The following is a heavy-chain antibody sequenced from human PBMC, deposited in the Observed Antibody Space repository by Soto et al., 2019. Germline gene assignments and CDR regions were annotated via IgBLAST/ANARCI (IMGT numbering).Heavy chain of an antibody. V-gene: IGHV4-34*01. Sequence: SETLSLTCAVYGGSFSGYYWSWIRQPPGKGLEWIGEINHSGSTNYNPSLKSRVTISVDTSKNQFSLELSSVTAADTAVYYCARGVPYQLLSYSRFDYWGQGTLVTVSS. J-gene: IGHJ4*02. CDR2: INHSGST. CDR3: ARGVPYQLLSYSRFDY. CDR1: GGSFSGYY. D-gene: IGHD2-2*01.